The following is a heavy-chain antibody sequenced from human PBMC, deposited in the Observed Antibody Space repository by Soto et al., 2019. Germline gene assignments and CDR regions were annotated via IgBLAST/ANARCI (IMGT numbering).Heavy chain of an antibody. CDR1: GFSISNHW. Sequence: EVQLVESGGDLVQPGGSLRLSCAASGFSISNHWMTWVRQAPGKGPEWVANIKADGTEEKYVESVKGRVTISRDNAKNSLYLQMNSLRAEDTAMYYCARGWDFGVWGHGTMVIVSS. V-gene: IGHV3-7*04. D-gene: IGHD1-26*01. CDR2: IKADGTEE. CDR3: ARGWDFGV. J-gene: IGHJ3*01.